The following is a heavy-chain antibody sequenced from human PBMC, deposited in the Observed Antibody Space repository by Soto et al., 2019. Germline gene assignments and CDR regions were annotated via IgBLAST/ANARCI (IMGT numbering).Heavy chain of an antibody. Sequence: VGSLRLSCAASGVTFSSYSMNWVRQAPGKGLEWISYISSSSNNIHYADSVKGRFTISRDNAKNSLYLQMNSLRAEDTAVYYCARADDYVWGSYRYNWFDPWGQGTLVTVSS. CDR3: ARADDYVWGSYRYNWFDP. J-gene: IGHJ5*02. CDR2: ISSSSNNI. D-gene: IGHD3-16*02. CDR1: GVTFSSYS. V-gene: IGHV3-48*01.